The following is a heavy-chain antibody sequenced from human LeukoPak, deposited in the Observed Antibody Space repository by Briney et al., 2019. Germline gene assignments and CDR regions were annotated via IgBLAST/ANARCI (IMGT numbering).Heavy chain of an antibody. D-gene: IGHD4-17*01. CDR2: MNPNSGNT. J-gene: IGHJ5*02. CDR1: GYTFTSYD. Sequence: ASVKVSCKASGYTFTSYDINWVRQATGQGLEWMGWMNPNSGNTGYAQKFQGRVTMTRNTSISTAYMELSSLRSEDTAVYYCAGYRAEMTTGYNWFDPWGQGTLVTVSS. V-gene: IGHV1-8*01. CDR3: AGYRAEMTTGYNWFDP.